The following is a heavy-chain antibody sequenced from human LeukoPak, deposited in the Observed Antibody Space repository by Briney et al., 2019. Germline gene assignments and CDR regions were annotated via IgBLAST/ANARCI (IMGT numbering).Heavy chain of an antibody. CDR1: GFTFSSYG. D-gene: IGHD3-9*01. J-gene: IGHJ5*02. Sequence: PGRSLRLSCAASGFTFSSYGMHWVRQAPGKGLEWVAVIWYDGSNKYYADSVKGRFTISRDNAKNSLYLQMNSLRAEDTAVYYCARDGVYYDILTGSPWFDPWGQGTLVTVSS. CDR3: ARDGVYYDILTGSPWFDP. CDR2: IWYDGSNK. V-gene: IGHV3-33*01.